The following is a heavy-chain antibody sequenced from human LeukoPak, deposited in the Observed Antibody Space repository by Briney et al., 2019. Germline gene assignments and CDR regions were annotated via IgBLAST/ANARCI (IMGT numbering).Heavy chain of an antibody. Sequence: SVKVSCKASGGTFTSYTISWVRQAPGQGLEWMGRIIPILGIANYAQKFQGRVTITPDKSTSTAYMELSSLRSEDTAVYYCARWYSEGGYNWFDPWGQGTLVTVSS. CDR1: GGTFTSYT. V-gene: IGHV1-69*02. D-gene: IGHD1-1*01. CDR2: IIPILGIA. CDR3: ARWYSEGGYNWFDP. J-gene: IGHJ5*02.